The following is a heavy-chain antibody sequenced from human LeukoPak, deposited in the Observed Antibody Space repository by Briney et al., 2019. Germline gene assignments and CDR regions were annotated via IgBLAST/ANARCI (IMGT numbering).Heavy chain of an antibody. J-gene: IGHJ4*02. CDR1: GFTFSSYS. CDR2: ISSSSSYI. Sequence: GGSLRLSCAASGFTFSSYSMNRVRQAPGKGLEWVSSISSSSSYIHYADSVKGRFTISRDNAKNSLYLQMNSLRAEDTAVYYCARADQGAIDYWGQGTLVTVSS. V-gene: IGHV3-21*01. CDR3: ARADQGAIDY.